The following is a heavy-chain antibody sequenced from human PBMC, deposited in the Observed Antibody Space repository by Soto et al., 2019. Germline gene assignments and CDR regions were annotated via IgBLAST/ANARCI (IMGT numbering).Heavy chain of an antibody. D-gene: IGHD2-2*02. CDR1: GYTFTSYA. Sequence: ASVKVSCKASGYTFTSYAMHWVRLAPGQRLEWMGWINAGNGNTKYSQKFQGRVTITRDTSASTAYMELSSLRSEDTAVYYCAKSATVPAAIAYWGQGTLVTVS. V-gene: IGHV1-3*01. CDR3: AKSATVPAAIAY. CDR2: INAGNGNT. J-gene: IGHJ4*02.